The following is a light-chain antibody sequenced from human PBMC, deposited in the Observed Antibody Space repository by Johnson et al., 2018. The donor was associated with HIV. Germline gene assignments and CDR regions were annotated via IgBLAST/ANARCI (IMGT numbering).Light chain of an antibody. CDR1: SSNIGNNY. CDR2: ENN. CDR3: GTWDSSLSAGGV. J-gene: IGLJ1*01. Sequence: QPVLTQPPSVSAAPGQKVTISCSGSSSNIGNNYVSWYQQLPGTAPKLLIYENNKRPSGIPDRFSCSKSGTSATLGITGLQTGDEADYYCGTWDSSLSAGGVFGTGTKVTVL. V-gene: IGLV1-51*02.